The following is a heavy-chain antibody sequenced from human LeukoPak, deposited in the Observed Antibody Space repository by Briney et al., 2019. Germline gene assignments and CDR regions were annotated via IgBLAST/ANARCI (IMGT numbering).Heavy chain of an antibody. CDR1: GFTFSSYA. V-gene: IGHV3-23*01. CDR3: AKELRSDSSAYSYFDY. Sequence: AGGSLRLPSAASGFTFSSYAMTWVRPAPGKGLEWGLGISVSGGSTYYADSVKGRFTISRDNSKNTLYLQMNSLRAEDTAVYYCAKELRSDSSAYSYFDYWGQGTLVTVSS. D-gene: IGHD3-22*01. CDR2: ISVSGGST. J-gene: IGHJ4*02.